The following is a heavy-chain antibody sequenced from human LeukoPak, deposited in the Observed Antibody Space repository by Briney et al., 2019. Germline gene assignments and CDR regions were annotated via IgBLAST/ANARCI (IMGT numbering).Heavy chain of an antibody. V-gene: IGHV3-30-3*02. CDR3: AKGNWNDGGLRFDP. CDR2: ISYDGSNK. Sequence: SCKASGGTFSSYAISWVRQAPGKGLEWVAVISYDGSNKYYADSVKGRFTISRDNSKNTLYLQMNSLRAEDTAVYYCAKGNWNDGGLRFDPWGQGTLVTVSP. J-gene: IGHJ5*02. D-gene: IGHD1-1*01. CDR1: GGTFSSYA.